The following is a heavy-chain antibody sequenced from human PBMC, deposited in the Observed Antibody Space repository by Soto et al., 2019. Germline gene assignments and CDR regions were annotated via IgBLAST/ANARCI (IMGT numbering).Heavy chain of an antibody. V-gene: IGHV3-23*01. CDR2: ISGSAGST. J-gene: IGHJ4*02. D-gene: IGHD4-17*01. Sequence: EVQLLESGGGLVQPGGSLRLSCAASGFTFSIYALSWVRQAPGKGLEWVSAISGSAGSTDYGDSLKGRFTISMHNSKNTLYLQMNSMRAEDTAVYYCAKAPQDYGDYVPFDYWGQGTLVTVSS. CDR1: GFTFSIYA. CDR3: AKAPQDYGDYVPFDY.